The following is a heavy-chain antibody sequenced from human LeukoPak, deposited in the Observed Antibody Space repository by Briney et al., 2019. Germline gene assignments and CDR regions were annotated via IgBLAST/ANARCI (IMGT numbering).Heavy chain of an antibody. V-gene: IGHV3-7*01. CDR2: IKPDGSEK. J-gene: IGHJ3*02. CDR1: GFTFRNYW. CDR3: AREDMWAFDM. Sequence: GGSLRLSCAASGFTFRNYWMSWVRQTPGKGLEWVATIKPDGSEKDYVHSVKGRFTIPRDNAKNSLYLQMDSLRAEDTALYYCAREDMWAFDMWGQGTMVIVSS. D-gene: IGHD2-15*01.